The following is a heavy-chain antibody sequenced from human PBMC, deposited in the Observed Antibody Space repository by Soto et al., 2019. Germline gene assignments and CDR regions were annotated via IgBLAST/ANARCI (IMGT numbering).Heavy chain of an antibody. J-gene: IGHJ4*02. CDR3: ARDGVGATTFFGFLDY. D-gene: IGHD1-26*01. V-gene: IGHV3-23*01. Sequence: GGSLRLSCEVSGERFSTYALSWVRKTPGKGLELVSTISGSGGSTYYADSAKGRFTISRDNSKNMLYLQMNSLRAEDTAVYYCARDGVGATTFFGFLDYWGQGTLVTVSS. CDR1: GERFSTYA. CDR2: ISGSGGST.